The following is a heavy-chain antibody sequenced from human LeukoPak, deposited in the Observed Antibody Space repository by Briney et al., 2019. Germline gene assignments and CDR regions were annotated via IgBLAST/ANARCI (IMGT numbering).Heavy chain of an antibody. D-gene: IGHD6-13*01. CDR2: IYYSGSI. CDR3: ATTPREYSSTWYYCDY. CDR1: GGSISSSSYY. J-gene: IGHJ4*02. V-gene: IGHV4-39*07. Sequence: SESLSLTCTVSGGSISSSSYYWGWIRQPPGKGLERFGRIYYSGSIYSNPSLKSRVTMSVDTSKKQFSLYLSSETAADTAVYYCATTPREYSSTWYYCDYWGQGILVTVSS.